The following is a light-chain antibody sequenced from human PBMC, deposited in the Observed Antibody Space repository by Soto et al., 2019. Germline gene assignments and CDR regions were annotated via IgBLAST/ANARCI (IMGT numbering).Light chain of an antibody. CDR2: GAS. J-gene: IGKJ5*01. CDR3: QQTLSTPLT. Sequence: DIQMTQSPSSLSAFVGDSVTITCRASQSIGKNLNWYQQTPGRAPKLLISGASTLRTGVPATFRGSGSGTDFPLSIDNLQPQEFATYYCQQTLSTPLTFGQGTRLEIK. CDR1: QSIGKN. V-gene: IGKV1-39*01.